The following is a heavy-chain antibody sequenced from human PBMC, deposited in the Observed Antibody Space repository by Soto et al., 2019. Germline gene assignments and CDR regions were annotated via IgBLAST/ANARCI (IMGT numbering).Heavy chain of an antibody. CDR3: ASTPTSMVRGVIGNWFDP. J-gene: IGHJ5*02. V-gene: IGHV1-69*02. CDR2: IIPILGIA. D-gene: IGHD3-10*01. CDR1: GGTFSSYT. Sequence: QVQLVQSGAEVKKPGSSVKVSCKASGGTFSSYTISWVRQAPGQGLEWMGRIIPILGIANYAQKFQGRVTITADKSTSKAYMELSSLRSEDTAVYYCASTPTSMVRGVIGNWFDPWGQGTLVTVSS.